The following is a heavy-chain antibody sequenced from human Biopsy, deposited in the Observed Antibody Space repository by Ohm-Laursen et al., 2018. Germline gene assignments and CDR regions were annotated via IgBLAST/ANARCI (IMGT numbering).Heavy chain of an antibody. CDR2: INHSGHT. Sequence: SETLSLTCTVSSASINLYYWGWIRQSPGKGLEWIGYINHSGHTNYHPSLKSRLTMSVDTSKNQFSLKLTSVTAADTAVYYCARDRIAYCTATSCDNFGLDVWGQGTTVTVSS. V-gene: IGHV4-59*01. CDR3: ARDRIAYCTATSCDNFGLDV. CDR1: SASINLYY. D-gene: IGHD2-8*02. J-gene: IGHJ6*02.